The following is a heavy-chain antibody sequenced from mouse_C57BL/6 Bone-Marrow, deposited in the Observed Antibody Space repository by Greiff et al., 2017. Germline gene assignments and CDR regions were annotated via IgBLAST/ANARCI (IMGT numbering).Heavy chain of an antibody. J-gene: IGHJ1*03. CDR1: GYTFTDYN. Sequence: VHVKQSGPELVKPGASVKIPCKASGYTFTDYNMDWVKQSHGKSLEWIGDINPNNGGTIYNQKFKGKATLTVDKSSSTAYMELRSLTSEDTAVYYCASQIYYGYDGYFDVWGTGTTVTVSS. V-gene: IGHV1-18*01. CDR2: INPNNGGT. D-gene: IGHD2-2*01. CDR3: ASQIYYGYDGYFDV.